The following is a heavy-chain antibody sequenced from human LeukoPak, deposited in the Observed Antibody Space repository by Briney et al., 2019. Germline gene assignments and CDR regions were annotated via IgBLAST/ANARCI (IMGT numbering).Heavy chain of an antibody. D-gene: IGHD1-26*01. CDR3: ARTTRIVGAPKGFDY. CDR2: IKQDGSEK. V-gene: IGHV3-7*01. CDR1: GFTFTSYG. J-gene: IGHJ4*02. Sequence: GGSLRLSCAASGFTFTSYGMHWVRQAPGKGLEWVANIKQDGSEKYYVDSVKGRFTISRDNAKNSLYLQMNSLRAEDTAVYYCARTTRIVGAPKGFDYWGQGTLVTVSS.